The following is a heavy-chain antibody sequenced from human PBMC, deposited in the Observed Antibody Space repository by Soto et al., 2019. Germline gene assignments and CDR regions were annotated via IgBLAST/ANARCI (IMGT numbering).Heavy chain of an antibody. CDR3: ARGAYDDTTNDLAI. V-gene: IGHV3-33*01. CDR1: GFTFSRYG. D-gene: IGHD4-17*01. Sequence: QVQVVESGGGVVQPGRSLRLSCAASGFTFSRYGMHWVRQAPGKGLEWVAVIWYDGSNKYYADSVKGRFTISRDNSKNTVYLQMNSLRAEDTAVYYCARGAYDDTTNDLAIWGQGTMVIFSS. J-gene: IGHJ3*02. CDR2: IWYDGSNK.